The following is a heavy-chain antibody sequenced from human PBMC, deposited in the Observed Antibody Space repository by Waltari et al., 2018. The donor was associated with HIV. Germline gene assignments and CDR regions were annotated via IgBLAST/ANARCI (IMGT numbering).Heavy chain of an antibody. D-gene: IGHD2-2*01. Sequence: QVQLVQSGAEVKKPGASVKVSCKASGYTFTGYYMHWVRQAPGQGLEWMGRINPNSGGTNYSQKFQGRVTMTRDTSISTAYMELSMLRSDDPGVYYCARDHCSIPNCYPGVWFDPWGQGTLVSAAS. J-gene: IGHJ5*02. CDR3: ARDHCSIPNCYPGVWFDP. CDR1: GYTFTGYY. V-gene: IGHV1-2*05. CDR2: INPNSGGT.